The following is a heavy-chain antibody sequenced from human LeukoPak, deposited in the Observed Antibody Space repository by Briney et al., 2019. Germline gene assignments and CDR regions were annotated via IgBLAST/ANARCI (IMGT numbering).Heavy chain of an antibody. V-gene: IGHV1-8*01. J-gene: IGHJ5*02. CDR1: GYIFTSYD. Sequence: GASVKVSCKASGYIFTSYDINWVRQATGQGLEWMGWMNPNSGNTGYAQKFQGRVTMTRNTSISTAYMELSSLRSEDTAVYYCASSNRYDILTGYFSNNWFDPWGQGTLVTVSS. CDR2: MNPNSGNT. D-gene: IGHD3-9*01. CDR3: ASSNRYDILTGYFSNNWFDP.